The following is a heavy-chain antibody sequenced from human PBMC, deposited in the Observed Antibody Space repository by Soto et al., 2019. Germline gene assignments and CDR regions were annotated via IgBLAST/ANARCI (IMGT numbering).Heavy chain of an antibody. CDR2: ISGSGTNT. CDR3: AKDRDDSSGWYSWFDP. D-gene: IGHD6-19*01. CDR1: GFTFSNYA. V-gene: IGHV3-23*01. J-gene: IGHJ5*02. Sequence: EVELLDSGGGLAQPGESLRLSCAASGFTFSNYAMGWVRQAPGRGLEWVSGISGSGTNTYYADSVEGRFTISRDNSKNTLYLQMNSLRAEDTAVYYCAKDRDDSSGWYSWFDPWGQGTLVTVSS.